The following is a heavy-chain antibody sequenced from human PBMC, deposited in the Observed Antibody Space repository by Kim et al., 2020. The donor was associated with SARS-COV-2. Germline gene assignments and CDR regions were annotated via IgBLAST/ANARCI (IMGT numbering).Heavy chain of an antibody. CDR1: GGSISSGGYY. Sequence: SETLSLTCTVSGGSISSGGYYWSWIRQHPGKGLEWIGYMYYTGSTYYNPSLKSRVTISVDTSKNQFSLKLSSVTAADTAVYYCARGGGYFGETTDYWGQGTLVTVSS. V-gene: IGHV4-31*03. J-gene: IGHJ4*02. CDR3: ARGGGYFGETTDY. CDR2: MYYTGST. D-gene: IGHD3-10*01.